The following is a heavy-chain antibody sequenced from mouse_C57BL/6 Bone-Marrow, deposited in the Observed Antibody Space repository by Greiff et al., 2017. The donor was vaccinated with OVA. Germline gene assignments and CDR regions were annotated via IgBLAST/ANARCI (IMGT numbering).Heavy chain of an antibody. CDR1: GYTFTSYW. Sequence: QVQLQQPGAELVMPGASVKLSCTASGYTFTSYWMHWVKQRPGQGLEWIGEIDPSDSNTNYNQQFKGKSTLTVDKSYSTAYMQLSSLTSEDSAVYYCARGDYGSIAWFAYWGQGTLVTVSA. CDR2: IDPSDSNT. CDR3: ARGDYGSIAWFAY. D-gene: IGHD1-1*01. J-gene: IGHJ3*01. V-gene: IGHV1-69*01.